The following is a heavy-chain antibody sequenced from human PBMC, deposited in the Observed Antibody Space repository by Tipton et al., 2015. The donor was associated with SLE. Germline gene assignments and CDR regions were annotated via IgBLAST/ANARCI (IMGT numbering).Heavy chain of an antibody. CDR3: ASALLVSLDY. CDR1: GFTFSIYA. D-gene: IGHD4-23*01. J-gene: IGHJ4*02. CDR2: ISYDGSNK. Sequence: SLRLSCAASGFTFSIYAMHWVSQAPGKGLEWVAVISYDGSNKYYADSVKGRFTISRDNSKNTLYLQMNSLRAEDTAVYYCASALLVSLDYWGQGTLVTVSS. V-gene: IGHV3-30*04.